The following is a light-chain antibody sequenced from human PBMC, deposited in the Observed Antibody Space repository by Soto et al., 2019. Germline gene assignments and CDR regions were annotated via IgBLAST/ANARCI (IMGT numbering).Light chain of an antibody. CDR1: SSDVGGYNY. Sequence: QSVLTQPASVSGSPGQSITISCTGTSSDVGGYNYVSWYQQQSGKAPKLMIHEVSNRPSGVSNRFSGSKSGNTASLTISGLQDEDEADYYCSSYTSSRACVFGIGTKVTVL. CDR2: EVS. CDR3: SSYTSSRACV. J-gene: IGLJ1*01. V-gene: IGLV2-14*01.